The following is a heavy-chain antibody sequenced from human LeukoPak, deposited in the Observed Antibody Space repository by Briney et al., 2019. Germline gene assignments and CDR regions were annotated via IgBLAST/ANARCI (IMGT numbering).Heavy chain of an antibody. D-gene: IGHD3-9*01. J-gene: IGHJ5*02. CDR3: AKEGDILTGYPRNWFDP. Sequence: GGSLRLSCAASGFTFSSYGMHWVRQAPGKGLEWVSAISGSGGSTYYADSVKGRFTISRDNSKNTLYLQMNSLRAEDTAVYYCAKEGDILTGYPRNWFDPWGQGTLVTVSS. CDR1: GFTFSSYG. CDR2: ISGSGGST. V-gene: IGHV3-23*01.